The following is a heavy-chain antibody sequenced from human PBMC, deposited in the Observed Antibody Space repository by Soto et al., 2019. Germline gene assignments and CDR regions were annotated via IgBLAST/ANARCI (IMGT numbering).Heavy chain of an antibody. CDR2: ISGSGGST. J-gene: IGHJ6*01. Sequence: LKLCGGAFGFNFRSYAMSWFRQAPVKGLECVSSISGSGGSTYYPDSVKGRFTISRDNSKNTLNLQMNRLRAEDTAVYYCAKVWQMTLTTRTYNYGMDLWGQGTTVTGSS. D-gene: IGHD4-17*01. CDR3: AKVWQMTLTTRTYNYGMDL. CDR1: GFNFRSYA. V-gene: IGHV3-23*01.